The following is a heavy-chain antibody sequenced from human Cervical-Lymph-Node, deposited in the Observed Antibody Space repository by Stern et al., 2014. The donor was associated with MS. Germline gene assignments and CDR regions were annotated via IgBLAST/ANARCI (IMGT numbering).Heavy chain of an antibody. V-gene: IGHV4-31*03. CDR1: GASMTSRSYY. CDR3: AREMYSSSYYGLDV. CDR2: IYYGGST. Sequence: VQLVESGPGLVRPSQTLSLTCTVSGASMTSRSYYWTWIRQHPGKGLEWMGYIYYGGSTAYNPSLQSRVTIAVDTSKNQFSLKLLSVTAADTAVYYCAREMYSSSYYGLDVWGQGTTVTVSS. D-gene: IGHD6-6*01. J-gene: IGHJ6*02.